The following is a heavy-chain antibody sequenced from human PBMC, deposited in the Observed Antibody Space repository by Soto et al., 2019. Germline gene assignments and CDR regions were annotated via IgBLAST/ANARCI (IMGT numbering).Heavy chain of an antibody. CDR1: GFTFSSYW. J-gene: IGHJ4*02. CDR2: INSDGSST. CDR3: ARSITGYSYADS. D-gene: IGHD5-18*01. V-gene: IGHV3-74*01. Sequence: EVQLVESGGSIVQPGGSLRLSSAASGFTFSSYWMHWVRQAPGKGLVWVSRINSDGSSTVYVDSVKGRFTISRDNAKNTLYLQMNSLRAEDTAVYYCARSITGYSYADSWGQGTLVTVSS.